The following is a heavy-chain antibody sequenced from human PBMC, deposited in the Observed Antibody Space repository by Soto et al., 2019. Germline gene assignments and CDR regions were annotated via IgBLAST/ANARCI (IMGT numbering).Heavy chain of an antibody. CDR2: ISYDGSNK. CDR1: GFTFSSYA. V-gene: IGHV3-30-3*01. J-gene: IGHJ6*02. CDR3: ARELLMVYVNYGMDV. D-gene: IGHD2-8*01. Sequence: GGSLRLSCAASGFTFSSYAMHWVRQAPGKGLEWVAVISYDGSNKYYADSVKGRFTISRDNSKNTLYPQMNSLRAEDTAVYYCARELLMVYVNYGMDVWGQGTTVTVSS.